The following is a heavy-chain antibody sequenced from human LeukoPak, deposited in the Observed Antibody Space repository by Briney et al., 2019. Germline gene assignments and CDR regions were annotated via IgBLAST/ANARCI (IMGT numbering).Heavy chain of an antibody. CDR3: TSRYCTTTNCYSFDN. D-gene: IGHD2-2*01. V-gene: IGHV3-21*01. J-gene: IGHJ3*02. CDR2: ISSTSAHI. CDR1: GLSFNTYS. Sequence: GGSLRLSCAASGLSFNTYSMNWVRQAPGKGLEWVSSISSTSAHIFYADSVKGRFSIPRDNAKNSLYLQMNSLRVEDTAVYYCTSRYCTTTNCYSFDNWGQGTLVTVSS.